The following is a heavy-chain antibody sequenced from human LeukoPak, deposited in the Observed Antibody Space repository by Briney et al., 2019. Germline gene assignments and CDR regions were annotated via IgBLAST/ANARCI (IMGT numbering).Heavy chain of an antibody. V-gene: IGHV4-39*07. J-gene: IGHJ4*02. Sequence: SETLSLTCTVSGGSVSSSAYYWGWIRQPPEKGLEWIGDIYYSGSTYYNPSLKSRVTISIDTSKNQFSLKLSSVTAADTAVYYCARDGRFPPEVLPRYFDSWGQGTLVTVSS. D-gene: IGHD1-14*01. CDR3: ARDGRFPPEVLPRYFDS. CDR1: GGSVSSSAYY. CDR2: IYYSGST.